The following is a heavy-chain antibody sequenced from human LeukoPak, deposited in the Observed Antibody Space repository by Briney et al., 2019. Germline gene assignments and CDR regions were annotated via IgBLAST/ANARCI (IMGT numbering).Heavy chain of an antibody. J-gene: IGHJ4*02. CDR1: GYTFTTYY. D-gene: IGHD3-22*01. Sequence: ASVKVSCKASGYTFTTYYIHWVRQAPGQGPEWLGIINPSGGSPTYAQKFQGRVTMTRDTSTSTVYMELSSLRSDDTAVYYCARVGSVDTSGYYDYWGQGTLVTVSS. V-gene: IGHV1-46*01. CDR2: INPSGGSP. CDR3: ARVGSVDTSGYYDY.